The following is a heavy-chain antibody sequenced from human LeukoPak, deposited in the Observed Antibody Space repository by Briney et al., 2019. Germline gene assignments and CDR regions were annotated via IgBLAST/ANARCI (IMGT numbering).Heavy chain of an antibody. V-gene: IGHV3-48*03. CDR3: ARGFPVLNV. CDR1: GFTFSTYA. CDR2: ISANATSTM. Sequence: PGGSLRLSCAASGFTFSTYAMHWVRQAPGKGLEWVSYISANATSTMYYADSVQGRFTTSRDNAKNSLYLQMNSLRAEDTAIYYCARGFPVLNVWGQGTTVTVSS. D-gene: IGHD3-9*01. J-gene: IGHJ6*02.